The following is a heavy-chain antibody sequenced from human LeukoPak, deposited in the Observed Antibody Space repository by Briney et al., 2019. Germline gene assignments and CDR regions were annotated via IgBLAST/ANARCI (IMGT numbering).Heavy chain of an antibody. Sequence: GGSLRLSCAASGFTFSSYAMSWVRQAPGKGLEWVSAISGSGGSTYYADSVKGRFTISRDNSKNTLYLQMNSLRAEDTAVYYCAKSIRDYDILTGYDYFDYWGQGTLVTVSS. CDR3: AKSIRDYDILTGYDYFDY. J-gene: IGHJ4*02. V-gene: IGHV3-23*01. CDR1: GFTFSSYA. CDR2: ISGSGGST. D-gene: IGHD3-9*01.